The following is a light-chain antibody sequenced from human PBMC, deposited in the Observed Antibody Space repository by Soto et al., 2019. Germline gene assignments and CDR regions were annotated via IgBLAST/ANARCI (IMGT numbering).Light chain of an antibody. CDR1: SGDVGGYNY. CDR2: EVN. CDR3: NSQRSSGTRV. J-gene: IGLJ1*01. Sequence: QSALTQPASVSGSPGQSITISCTGTSGDVGGYNYVSWYQQHPGKAPKVMIYEVNNRPSGVSNRFSGSKSGNTASLTISGLQAEDEADYYCNSQRSSGTRVFGTGTKLTVL. V-gene: IGLV2-14*01.